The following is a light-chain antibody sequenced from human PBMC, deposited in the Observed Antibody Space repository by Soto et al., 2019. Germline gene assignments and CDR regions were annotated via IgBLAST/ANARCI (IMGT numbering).Light chain of an antibody. CDR2: AAS. Sequence: DIQMTQPPSSLSASVGDRVTITFRASQGISTYLNWYQQKPGKAPKLLIYAASSLQSGVPSRFSGSGSGTDFTLTISSLQPEDFATYYCQQSYSTPWTFGQGTKVDIK. J-gene: IGKJ1*01. CDR1: QGISTY. V-gene: IGKV1-39*01. CDR3: QQSYSTPWT.